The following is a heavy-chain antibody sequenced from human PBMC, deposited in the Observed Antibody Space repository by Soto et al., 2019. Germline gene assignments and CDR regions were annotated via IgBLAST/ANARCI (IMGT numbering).Heavy chain of an antibody. J-gene: IGHJ4*02. D-gene: IGHD2-15*01. V-gene: IGHV4-34*01. Sequence: SETLSLTCAVYGGSFSGYYWSWIRQPPGKGLEWIGEINHSGSTNYNPSLKSRVTISVDTSKNQFSLKLSSVTAADTAVYYCARSHSTLGYCSGGSCRGYFDYWGQGTLVTVSS. CDR3: ARSHSTLGYCSGGSCRGYFDY. CDR1: GGSFSGYY. CDR2: INHSGST.